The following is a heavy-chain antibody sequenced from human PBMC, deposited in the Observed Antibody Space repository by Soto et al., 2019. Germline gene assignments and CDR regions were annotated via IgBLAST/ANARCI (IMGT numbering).Heavy chain of an antibody. J-gene: IGHJ4*02. CDR1: GYTFTSYG. V-gene: IGHV1-18*04. CDR2: ISANNGNT. D-gene: IGHD5-18*01. Sequence: GASVKVSCKASGYTFTSYGISWGRQAPGQGREWMGWISANNGNTNYAEKLQGRVTMTTDTSTSTAYMELRSLRSDDTAVYYCARNTAMVTWYFDYWGQGTLVTVSS. CDR3: ARNTAMVTWYFDY.